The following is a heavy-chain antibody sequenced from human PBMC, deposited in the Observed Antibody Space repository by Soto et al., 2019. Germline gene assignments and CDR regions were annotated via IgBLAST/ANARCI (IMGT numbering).Heavy chain of an antibody. CDR1: GGSFSGYY. CDR3: ARVFRRIAAAGTVYYYGMDV. Sequence: TSETLSLTCAVYGGSFSGYYWSWIRQPPGKGLEWIGEINHSGSTNYNPSLKSRVTISVDTSKNQFSLKLSSVTAADTAVYYCARVFRRIAAAGTVYYYGMDVWGQGTTVTVSS. D-gene: IGHD6-13*01. V-gene: IGHV4-34*01. J-gene: IGHJ6*02. CDR2: INHSGST.